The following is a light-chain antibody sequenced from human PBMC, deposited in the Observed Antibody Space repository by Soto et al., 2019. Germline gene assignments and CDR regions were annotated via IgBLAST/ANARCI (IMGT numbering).Light chain of an antibody. CDR3: QQRSNWPLT. CDR2: DAS. V-gene: IGKV3-11*01. Sequence: EIVLTQSPATLSLSPGERATLSCRASQSVSSYLAWYQQKPGQAPRLLIYDASNRATGIPARFSGSGSGTDFTLTISSPEPEDFARYYCQQRSNWPLTFGGGTKVEMK. CDR1: QSVSSY. J-gene: IGKJ4*01.